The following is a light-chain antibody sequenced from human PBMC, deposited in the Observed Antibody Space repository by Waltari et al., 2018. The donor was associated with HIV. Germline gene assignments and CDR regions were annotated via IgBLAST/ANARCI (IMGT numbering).Light chain of an antibody. CDR1: QGIGNC. Sequence: DTQMTQAPSSVSAFVGDRVTITCRANQGIGNCLAWYQQKPGEAPKPLIHGASTLQEGGPSRFGGGESGTLFTLTISGLQPEDFATYYCQQTNSFPITFGQGTRLESK. V-gene: IGKV1D-12*01. CDR3: QQTNSFPIT. J-gene: IGKJ5*01. CDR2: GAS.